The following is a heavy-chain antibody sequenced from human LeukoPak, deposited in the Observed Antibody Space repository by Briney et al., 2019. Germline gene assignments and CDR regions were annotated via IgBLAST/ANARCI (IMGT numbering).Heavy chain of an antibody. J-gene: IGHJ6*02. CDR2: ISAYNGNT. CDR3: ARGFNSGDYKPYYYYGMDV. V-gene: IGHV1-18*01. Sequence: GASVKVSCKASGYTFTSYGISWVRQAPGQGLEWMGWISAYNGNTNYAQKLQGRVTITTDTSTSTAYMELRSLRSDDTAVYYCARGFNSGDYKPYYYYGMDVWGQGTTVIVSS. CDR1: GYTFTSYG. D-gene: IGHD2-21*02.